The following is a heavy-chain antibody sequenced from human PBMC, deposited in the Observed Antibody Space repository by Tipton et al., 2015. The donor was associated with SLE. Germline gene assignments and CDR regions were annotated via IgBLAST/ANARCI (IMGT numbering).Heavy chain of an antibody. D-gene: IGHD3-10*01. V-gene: IGHV4-31*03. CDR3: AKNSGSYYFDD. Sequence: TLSLTCSVSGGSITSGSYYWSWIRQHPGKGLEWIGYIYYSGSTYYNPSLKSRATISLDTSKNQFSLNLSSVTAADTALYYCAKNSGSYYFDDWGQGTLVTVSS. J-gene: IGHJ4*02. CDR1: GGSITSGSYY. CDR2: IYYSGST.